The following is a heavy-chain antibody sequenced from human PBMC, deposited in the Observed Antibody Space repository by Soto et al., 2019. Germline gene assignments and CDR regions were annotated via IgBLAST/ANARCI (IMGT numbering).Heavy chain of an antibody. D-gene: IGHD4-17*01. Sequence: QVQLVQSGAEVKKPGSSVKVSCKASGGTFSSYTISWVRQAPGQGLEWMGRIIPILGIANYAQKFQGRVTITADKSTSTAYMEVSSLRSEDTAVYYCARDLDDYGDANNWFDPWGQGTLVTVSS. V-gene: IGHV1-69*08. CDR2: IIPILGIA. CDR1: GGTFSSYT. CDR3: ARDLDDYGDANNWFDP. J-gene: IGHJ5*02.